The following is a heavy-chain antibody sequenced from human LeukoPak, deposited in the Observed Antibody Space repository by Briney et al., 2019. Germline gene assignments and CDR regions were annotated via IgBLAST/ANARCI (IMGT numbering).Heavy chain of an antibody. D-gene: IGHD3-3*01. CDR1: GFTFSSYA. CDR2: IIPIFGTA. J-gene: IGHJ1*01. Sequence: GGSLRLSCAASGFTFSSYAISWVRQAPGQGLEWMGGIIPIFGTANYAQKFQGRVTITADESTSTAYMELSSLRSEDTAVYYCASPGRDRITIFGVVIAQHFQHWGQGTLVTVSS. V-gene: IGHV1-69*01. CDR3: ASPGRDRITIFGVVIAQHFQH.